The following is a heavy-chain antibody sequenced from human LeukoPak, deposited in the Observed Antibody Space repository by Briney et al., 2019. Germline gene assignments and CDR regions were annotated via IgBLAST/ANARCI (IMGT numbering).Heavy chain of an antibody. CDR1: GFTFSNYA. Sequence: KSGGSLRLSCAASGFTFSNYAMTWIRQPPGKGLEWIGEINHSGSTNYNPSLKSRVTISVDTSKNQFSLKLSSVTAADTAVYYCARVGGYSYGGVAYYFDYWGQGTLVTVSS. D-gene: IGHD5-18*01. V-gene: IGHV4-34*01. J-gene: IGHJ4*02. CDR3: ARVGGYSYGGVAYYFDY. CDR2: INHSGST.